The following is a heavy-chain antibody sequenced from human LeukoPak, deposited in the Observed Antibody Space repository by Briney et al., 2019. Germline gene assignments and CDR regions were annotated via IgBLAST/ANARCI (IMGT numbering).Heavy chain of an antibody. CDR1: GGSISRSSYY. CDR2: IYYSDSGKM. J-gene: IGHJ3*02. Sequence: PSETLSLTCTVSGGSISRSSYYWGWIRQPPGKGLQWIGSIYYSDSGKMYYNPSLKSRVTISADTPKNQFSLKVSSVTAADTAVYYCARRPPALGAFDIWGQGTMVTVSS. CDR3: ARRPPALGAFDI. V-gene: IGHV4-39*01.